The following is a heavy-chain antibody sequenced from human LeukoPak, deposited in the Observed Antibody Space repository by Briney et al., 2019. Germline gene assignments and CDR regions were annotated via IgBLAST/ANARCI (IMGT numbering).Heavy chain of an antibody. CDR2: IYTSGST. CDR1: GGSISSYY. CDR3: ARDNCSGGSCYLGYYYYMDV. D-gene: IGHD2-15*01. V-gene: IGHV4-4*07. Sequence: SETLSLTCTVSGGSISSYYWSWIRQPAGKGLEWIGRIYTSGSTNYNPSLKSRVTMSVDTSKNRFSLKLSSVTAADTAVYYCARDNCSGGSCYLGYYYYMDVWGKGTTVTVSS. J-gene: IGHJ6*03.